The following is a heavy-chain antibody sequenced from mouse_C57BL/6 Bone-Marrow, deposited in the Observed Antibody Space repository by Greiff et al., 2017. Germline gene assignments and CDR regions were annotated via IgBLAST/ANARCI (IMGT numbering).Heavy chain of an antibody. CDR1: GYTFTSFG. J-gene: IGHJ3*01. D-gene: IGHD2-3*01. CDR3: ASDTGWSFAY. CDR2: IYPRSGNT. V-gene: IGHV1-81*01. Sequence: QVQLQQSGAELARPGASVKLSCKASGYTFTSFGISWVKQRTGQGLEWIGEIYPRSGNTYYNEKFKGKATLTADKSSSTAYMELRSLTSEDSAVYFCASDTGWSFAYWGQGTLVTVSA.